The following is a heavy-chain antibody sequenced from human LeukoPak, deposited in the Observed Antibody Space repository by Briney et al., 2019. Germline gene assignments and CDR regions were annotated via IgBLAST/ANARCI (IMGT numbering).Heavy chain of an antibody. CDR1: GFTFSSYA. J-gene: IGHJ4*02. D-gene: IGHD2-2*01. CDR3: ARSPPYCTSTSCYAPGY. CDR2: ISGSGGTT. V-gene: IGHV3-23*01. Sequence: GGSLRLSCAASGFTFSSYAMSWVRQAPGKGLEWVSAISGSGGTTYYADSVKGRFTISRDSSKNTLYLQMNSLRAEDTAVYYCARSPPYCTSTSCYAPGYWGQGTLVTVSS.